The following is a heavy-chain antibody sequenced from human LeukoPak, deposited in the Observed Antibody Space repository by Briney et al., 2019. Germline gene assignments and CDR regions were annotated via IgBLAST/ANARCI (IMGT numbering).Heavy chain of an antibody. D-gene: IGHD2-2*01. CDR3: ASVENYCSSTSCYLY. V-gene: IGHV1-18*01. CDR2: ISAYNGNT. Sequence: ASVKVSCKASGYTFTSYGISWVRQAPGQGLEWMGWISAYNGNTNYAQKLQGRVTMTTDTSTSTAYMELRSLRSDDTAVYYCASVENYCSSTSCYLYWGQGTLVTVSS. J-gene: IGHJ4*02. CDR1: GYTFTSYG.